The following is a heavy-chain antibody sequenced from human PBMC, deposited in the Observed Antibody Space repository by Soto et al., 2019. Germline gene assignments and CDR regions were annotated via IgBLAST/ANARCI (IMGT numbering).Heavy chain of an antibody. J-gene: IGHJ4*02. CDR2: IGGSGGST. CDR3: AKAYGDYVDY. V-gene: IGHV3-23*01. CDR1: GFTCSSYA. D-gene: IGHD4-17*01. Sequence: VGSLRLSCAASGFTCSSYAMSRVRQAPGKGLEWVSAIGGSGGSTYYADSVKGRFTISKDNSKNTLYLQMNSLRAEDTAVYYCAKAYGDYVDYWGQGTLVPVSS.